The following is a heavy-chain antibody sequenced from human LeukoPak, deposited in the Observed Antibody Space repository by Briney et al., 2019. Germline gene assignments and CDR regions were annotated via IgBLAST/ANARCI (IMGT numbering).Heavy chain of an antibody. CDR1: GGTFSSHA. CDR3: ARGLQETLAWLKALSAFDI. J-gene: IGHJ3*02. CDR2: ISAYNGNT. D-gene: IGHD5-24*01. V-gene: IGHV1-18*01. Sequence: ASVKVSCKASGGTFSSHAISWVRQAPGQGLEWMGWISAYNGNTNYAQKLQGRVTMSTDTSTSTGYMELRSLRSDDTAVYYCARGLQETLAWLKALSAFDIWGQGTMVAVSS.